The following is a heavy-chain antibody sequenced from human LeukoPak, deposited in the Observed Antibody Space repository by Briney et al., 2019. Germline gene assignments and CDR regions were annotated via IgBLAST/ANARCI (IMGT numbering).Heavy chain of an antibody. J-gene: IGHJ4*02. CDR3: ARGFWSRYYDY. Sequence: SGTLSLTCAVSGGSISSSNWWSWVRQPPGKGLEWIGHIHYTGSTYYNPSLKSRVTISLDTSKNQFSLRLSSLTAADTAVYYCARGFWSRYYDYWGQGTLVTVSS. D-gene: IGHD2-8*02. CDR2: IHYTGST. V-gene: IGHV4-4*02. CDR1: GGSISSSNW.